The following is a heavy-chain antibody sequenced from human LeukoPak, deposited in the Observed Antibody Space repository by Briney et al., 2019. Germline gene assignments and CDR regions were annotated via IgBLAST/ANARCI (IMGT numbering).Heavy chain of an antibody. V-gene: IGHV3-23*01. D-gene: IGHD1-26*01. CDR3: AKGTSGRDFDY. Sequence: GGPLRLSCAASGFTFSSYPMSWVRKAQGKGLDWVSAISGSGGSTYYADSVKGRFTISRDNSKNTLYLQMNSLRAEDTAVYYCAKGTSGRDFDYWGQGTLVTVSS. CDR1: GFTFSSYP. CDR2: ISGSGGST. J-gene: IGHJ4*02.